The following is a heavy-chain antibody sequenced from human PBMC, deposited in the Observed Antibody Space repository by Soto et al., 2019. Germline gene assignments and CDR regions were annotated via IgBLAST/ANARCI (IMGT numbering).Heavy chain of an antibody. CDR1: GGTFSSYA. V-gene: IGHV1-69*13. CDR2: IIPIFGTA. Sequence: SVKVSCKASGGTFSSYAISWVRQAPGQGLEWVGGIIPIFGTANYAQKFQGRVTITADESTSTAYMELSSLRSEDTAVYYCASSKDYYYGMDVWGQGTTVTVSS. CDR3: ASSKDYYYGMDV. J-gene: IGHJ6*02.